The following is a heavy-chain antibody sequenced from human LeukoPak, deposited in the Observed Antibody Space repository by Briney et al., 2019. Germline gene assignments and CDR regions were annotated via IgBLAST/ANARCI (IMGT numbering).Heavy chain of an antibody. V-gene: IGHV4-34*01. CDR3: ARGATISETGYFDF. CDR1: GGSFSRYY. J-gene: IGHJ4*03. D-gene: IGHD5-24*01. Sequence: SETLSLSCAVYGGSFSRYYWSWIRQSPGKGLEWIAEIDHRGDTNYNPSVKSRVTISVDTSKNQFSLKVRSLSAADTALYYCARGATISETGYFDFWGQGTLVTVSS. CDR2: IDHRGDT.